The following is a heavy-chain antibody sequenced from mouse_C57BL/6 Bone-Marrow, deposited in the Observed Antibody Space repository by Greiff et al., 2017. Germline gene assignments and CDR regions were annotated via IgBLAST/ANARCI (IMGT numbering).Heavy chain of an antibody. CDR3: ARSGYPRAMDD. CDR2: IDPSDSYT. V-gene: IGHV1-69*01. CDR1: GYTFTSYW. J-gene: IGHJ4*01. D-gene: IGHD2-2*01. Sequence: QVQLKESGAELVMPGASVKLSCKAYGYTFTSYWMHWVKQRPGQGLEWIGEIDPSDSYTNHNQKFKGNSTLTVDKSSSTAYMQISSLTSEDTAVYYCARSGYPRAMDDWGPGTSVTVSS.